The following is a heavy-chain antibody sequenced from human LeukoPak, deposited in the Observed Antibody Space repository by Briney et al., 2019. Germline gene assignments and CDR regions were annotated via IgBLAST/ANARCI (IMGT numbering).Heavy chain of an antibody. CDR2: IRFDGSNT. Sequence: GGSLRLSCVASGFTFRLFGMHWVRQAPGKGLEWVSFIRFDGSNTYHADSVKGRFTISRDNAKNSLYLQMNSLRAEDTALYYCARGLSGSSRLFDYWGQGTLVTVSS. J-gene: IGHJ4*02. CDR3: ARGLSGSSRLFDY. CDR1: GFTFRLFG. V-gene: IGHV3-30*02. D-gene: IGHD1-26*01.